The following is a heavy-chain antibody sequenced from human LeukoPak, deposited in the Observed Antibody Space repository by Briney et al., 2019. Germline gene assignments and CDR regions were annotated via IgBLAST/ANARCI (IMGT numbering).Heavy chain of an antibody. CDR1: GYTFTGYY. Sequence: ASVKVSCKASGYTFTGYYMHWVRQAPGQGLEWMGWINPNSGGTNYAQKIQGRVTMTRDTSISTGYLELSRPRTYDPAVYYCAGADPAGLPGYLGQGTLVTVSS. CDR2: INPNSGGT. CDR3: AGADPAGLPGY. V-gene: IGHV1-2*02. J-gene: IGHJ4*02.